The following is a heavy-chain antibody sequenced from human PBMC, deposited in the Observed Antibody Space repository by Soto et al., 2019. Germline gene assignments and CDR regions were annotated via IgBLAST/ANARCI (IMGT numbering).Heavy chain of an antibody. Sequence: QVQLVQSGAEVKKPGSSVKVSCKASGGTFSSYAISWVRQAPGQGLEWMGGIIPIFGTADYGQKFQGRVTITADESTSTAYVELSLLRSEDTAVYYCAKNPDNYYYGMDVWGQGTTVTVSS. V-gene: IGHV1-69*12. CDR2: IIPIFGTA. CDR3: AKNPDNYYYGMDV. J-gene: IGHJ6*02. CDR1: GGTFSSYA.